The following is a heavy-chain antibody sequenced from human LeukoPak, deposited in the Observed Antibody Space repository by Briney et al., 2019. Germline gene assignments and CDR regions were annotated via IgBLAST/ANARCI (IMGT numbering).Heavy chain of an antibody. CDR2: INHSGST. D-gene: IGHD5-24*01. CDR3: ARDGEDGYNLYNWFDP. J-gene: IGHJ5*02. Sequence: PSETLSLTCAVYGGSFSGYYWSWIRQPPGKGLEWIGEINHSGSTNYNPSLKSRVTISVDTSKNQFSLKLSSVTAADTAVYYCARDGEDGYNLYNWFDPWGQGTLVTVSS. V-gene: IGHV4-34*01. CDR1: GGSFSGYY.